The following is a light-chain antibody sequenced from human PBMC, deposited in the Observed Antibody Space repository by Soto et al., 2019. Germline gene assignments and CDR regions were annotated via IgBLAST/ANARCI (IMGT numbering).Light chain of an antibody. CDR3: GSWDSSLAAGV. Sequence: QSVLTQPPSVSAAPGQKVTISCSGSSSNIGNDYVSWFQQCPGAAPKLLIYNSNKRHSGVPDRFSGSTSGTSATLGITGHQTGDEAVYYCGSWDSSLAAGVFGGGTKVTVL. CDR2: NSN. CDR1: SSNIGNDY. V-gene: IGLV1-51*01. J-gene: IGLJ3*02.